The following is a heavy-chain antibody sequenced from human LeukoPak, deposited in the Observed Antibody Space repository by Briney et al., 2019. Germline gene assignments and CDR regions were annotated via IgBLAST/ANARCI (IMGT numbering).Heavy chain of an antibody. D-gene: IGHD3-10*01. CDR2: IYYSGST. CDR1: GGSISSYY. J-gene: IGHJ3*02. Sequence: SETLSLSCTVSGGSISSYYWSWIRQPPGKGLEWIGYIYYSGSTNHNPSLKSRVTISVDTSENQFSLKLSSVTAADTAVYYCARDTPDHYYGSGSEAFDIWGQGTMVTVSS. V-gene: IGHV4-59*01. CDR3: ARDTPDHYYGSGSEAFDI.